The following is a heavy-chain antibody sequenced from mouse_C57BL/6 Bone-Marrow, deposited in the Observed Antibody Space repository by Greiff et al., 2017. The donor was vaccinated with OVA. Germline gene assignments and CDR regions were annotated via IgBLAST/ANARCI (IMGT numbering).Heavy chain of an antibody. CDR3: ASYYYGSYFDD. D-gene: IGHD1-1*01. V-gene: IGHV14-2*01. J-gene: IGHJ2*01. Sequence: EVKVVESGAELVKPGASVKLSCTASGFNIKDYYMHWVKQRTEQGLEWIGRIDPEDGETKYAPKFPGKATITADTSSNTAYLQLSSLTSEDTAVYYCASYYYGSYFDDWGQGTTLTVSS. CDR1: GFNIKDYY. CDR2: IDPEDGET.